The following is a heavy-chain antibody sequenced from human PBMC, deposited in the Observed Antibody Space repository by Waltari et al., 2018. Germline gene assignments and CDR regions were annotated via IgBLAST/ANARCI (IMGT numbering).Heavy chain of an antibody. CDR3: ARLYYDFLSWFDP. CDR1: GGSLSSRSYY. D-gene: IGHD3-3*01. Sequence: QLQLQESGPGLVKPSETLSLTCTVSGGSLSSRSYYWGWIRQPPGKGLEWIGSIYHSGRTYNTPSLKSRVTISVDTSKNQFSLKLSSVTAADTAMYYCARLYYDFLSWFDPWGQGTLVTVSS. J-gene: IGHJ5*02. V-gene: IGHV4-39*01. CDR2: IYHSGRT.